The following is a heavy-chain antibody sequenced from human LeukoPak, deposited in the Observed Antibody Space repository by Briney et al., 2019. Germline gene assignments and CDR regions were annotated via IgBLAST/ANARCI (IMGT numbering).Heavy chain of an antibody. J-gene: IGHJ3*02. CDR3: AREDYSDSSGYSDDAFDI. D-gene: IGHD3-22*01. CDR1: GFTFSDYY. CDR2: INSSGSTI. Sequence: PGGSLRLSCAASGFTFSDYYMSWIRQAPGKGLEWVSYINSSGSTIYYADSVKGRFTISRDNAKNSLYLQMNSLRAEDTAVYYCAREDYSDSSGYSDDAFDIWGQGTMVTVSS. V-gene: IGHV3-11*04.